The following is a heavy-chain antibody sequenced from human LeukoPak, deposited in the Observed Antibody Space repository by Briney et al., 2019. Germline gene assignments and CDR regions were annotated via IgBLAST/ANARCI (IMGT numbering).Heavy chain of an antibody. D-gene: IGHD6-19*01. Sequence: SETLSLICTASGAPISRFYWSWVRQPPGKGLDWIGNIYNGVPTFFNPSLHSRVTLSVDTSKTQFSLQLASVTAADTAIYYCVRSTGWPGFDYWGQGILVSVSS. CDR1: GAPISRFY. CDR3: VRSTGWPGFDY. V-gene: IGHV4-4*09. CDR2: IYNGVPT. J-gene: IGHJ4*02.